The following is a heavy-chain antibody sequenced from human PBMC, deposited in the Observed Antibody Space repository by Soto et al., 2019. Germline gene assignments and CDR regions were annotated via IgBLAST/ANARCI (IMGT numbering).Heavy chain of an antibody. CDR1: GYTFTSYD. CDR2: VTKTGNTM. Sequence: SCKASGYTFTSYDINWVRQATGQGLERVSYVTKTGNTMFYADSVKGRFTISRDNAHNSLFLQMNSLRPEDTAVYYCAKGSRISPTYYCGGAGCHNFFDYWGPGTLVTVSS. V-gene: IGHV3-48*03. J-gene: IGHJ4*02. D-gene: IGHD2-21*01. CDR3: AKGSRISPTYYCGGAGCHNFFDY.